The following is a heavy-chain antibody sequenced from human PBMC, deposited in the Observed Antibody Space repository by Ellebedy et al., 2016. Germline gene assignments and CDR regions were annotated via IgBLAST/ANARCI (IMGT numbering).Heavy chain of an antibody. V-gene: IGHV3-23*01. D-gene: IGHD2-21*01. CDR1: GFTFTTYA. CDR3: AKHETDGDYYFDL. Sequence: GGSLRLSXAASGFTFTTYAMSWVRQAPGEGLEWVSTLSGSGPKTYYADSVQGRFTISRDNSKSTLYLQMNSLRAEDTAVYYCAKHETDGDYYFDLWGRGTLVTVSS. J-gene: IGHJ2*01. CDR2: LSGSGPKT.